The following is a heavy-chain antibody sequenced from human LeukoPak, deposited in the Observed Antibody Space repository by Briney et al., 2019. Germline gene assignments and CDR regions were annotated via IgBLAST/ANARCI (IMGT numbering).Heavy chain of an antibody. J-gene: IGHJ4*02. Sequence: PSETLSLTCTVSGGSISSSSYYWGWIRQPPGKGLEWIGGIYYSGSTYYNPSLKSRVTISVDTSKNQFSLKLSSVTAADTAVYYCASLFGGDGYNDYWGQGTLVTVSS. CDR2: IYYSGST. CDR3: ASLFGGDGYNDY. V-gene: IGHV4-39*07. D-gene: IGHD5-24*01. CDR1: GGSISSSSYY.